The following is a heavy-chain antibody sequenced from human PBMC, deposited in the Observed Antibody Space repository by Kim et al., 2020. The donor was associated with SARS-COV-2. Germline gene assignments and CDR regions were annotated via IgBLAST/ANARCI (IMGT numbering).Heavy chain of an antibody. J-gene: IGHJ4*02. CDR2: INTDTGNP. V-gene: IGHV7-4-1*02. CDR3: ARVIWGTYRYTDY. CDR1: GYTFTNNA. D-gene: IGHD3-16*02. Sequence: ASVKVSYKASGYTFTNNAISWVRQAPGQGLEWMGWINTDTGNPTYAQAFTRRFVFSVDTSVTTAYLQISSLEAEDTALYYCARVIWGTYRYTDYWGQGTLVTVSS.